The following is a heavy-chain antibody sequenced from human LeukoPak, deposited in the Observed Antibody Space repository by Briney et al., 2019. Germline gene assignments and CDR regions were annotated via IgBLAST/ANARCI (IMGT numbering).Heavy chain of an antibody. J-gene: IGHJ4*02. CDR1: GFTFSSYA. CDR3: AKYGSGWYGIDY. V-gene: IGHV3-23*01. Sequence: PGGSLRLSCAASGFTFSSYAMRWVRQAPGKGLEWVSAISGSGGSTYYADSVKGRFTISRDNSKNTLYLQMNSLRAEDTAVYYCAKYGSGWYGIDYWGQGTLVTVSS. CDR2: ISGSGGST. D-gene: IGHD6-19*01.